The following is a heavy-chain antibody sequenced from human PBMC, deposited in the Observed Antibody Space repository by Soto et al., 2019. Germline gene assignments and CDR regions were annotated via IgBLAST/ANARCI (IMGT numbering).Heavy chain of an antibody. D-gene: IGHD3-10*01. Sequence: QVQLVPSGAEVKKPGASVKVSCKASGYTFTGYYMHWVRQAPGQGLEWMGWINPNSGGTNYAQKFQGWVTMTRDTSISTAYMELSRLRSDDTAVYYCARDYYGSGSYPHFDYWGQGTLVTVSS. J-gene: IGHJ4*02. CDR1: GYTFTGYY. CDR2: INPNSGGT. V-gene: IGHV1-2*04. CDR3: ARDYYGSGSYPHFDY.